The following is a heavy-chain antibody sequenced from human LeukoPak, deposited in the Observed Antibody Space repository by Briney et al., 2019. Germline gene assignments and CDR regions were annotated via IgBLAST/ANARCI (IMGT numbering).Heavy chain of an antibody. CDR1: GGSISSSSYY. CDR3: ARVRPPLTVVVVPEGSRGGDYFDY. D-gene: IGHD2-2*01. CDR2: IYYSGST. Sequence: SSETLSLTCTVSGGSISSSSYYWGWIRQPPGKGLEWIGSIYYSGSTYYNPSLKSRVTISVDTSKNQFSLKLSSVTAADTAVYYCARVRPPLTVVVVPEGSRGGDYFDYWGQGTLVTVSS. J-gene: IGHJ4*02. V-gene: IGHV4-39*07.